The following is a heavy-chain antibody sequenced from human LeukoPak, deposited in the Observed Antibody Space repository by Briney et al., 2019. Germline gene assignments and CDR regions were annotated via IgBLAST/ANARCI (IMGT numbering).Heavy chain of an antibody. V-gene: IGHV3-64*02. CDR2: ISSNGGTT. CDR1: GFTFSSYA. J-gene: IGHJ4*02. Sequence: GGSLRLSCVVSGFTFSSYAMHWVRQAPGKGLEYVSAISSNGGTTYYADSVKGRFTISRDISKNTLYLQMGSLRAEDMAVYYCARAASFDYRGQGTLVTVSS. CDR3: ARAASFDY.